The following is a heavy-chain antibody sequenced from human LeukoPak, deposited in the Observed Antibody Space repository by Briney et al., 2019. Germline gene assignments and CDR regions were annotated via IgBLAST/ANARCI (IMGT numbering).Heavy chain of an antibody. CDR2: ISYDGSNK. D-gene: IGHD6-19*01. V-gene: IGHV3-30*03. CDR1: GFTFSSYG. CDR3: TSPPSIAVADPFDS. Sequence: GGSLRLSCAASGFTFSSYGMHWVRQAPGKGLEWVAVISYDGSNKYYADSVKGRFTISRDNAKNMLYLQMDSLRAEDTSVYYCTSPPSIAVADPFDSWGQGTLVTVSS. J-gene: IGHJ4*02.